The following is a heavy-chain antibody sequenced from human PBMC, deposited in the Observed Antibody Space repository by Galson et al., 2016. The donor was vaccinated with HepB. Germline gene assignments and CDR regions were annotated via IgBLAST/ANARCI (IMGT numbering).Heavy chain of an antibody. V-gene: IGHV3-30*03. D-gene: IGHD3-10*01. J-gene: IGHJ6*02. CDR1: GFTFSNYA. Sequence: SLRLSCAASGFTFSNYAMHWVRQAPGKGLEWVTVISYDGTNKNYADSVKGRVTISRDNSKNTLYLQMNSLRVEDTAVYYCARGILGSDHGGMDFWGQGTTVTVSS. CDR2: ISYDGTNK. CDR3: ARGILGSDHGGMDF.